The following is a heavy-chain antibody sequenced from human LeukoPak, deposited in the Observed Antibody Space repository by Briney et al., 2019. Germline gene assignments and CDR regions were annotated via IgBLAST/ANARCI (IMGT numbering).Heavy chain of an antibody. CDR3: ARWSDTAMGLIDAFDI. CDR1: GGSISSYY. V-gene: IGHV4-59*01. CDR2: IYYSGST. D-gene: IGHD5-18*01. J-gene: IGHJ3*02. Sequence: PSETLSLTCTVSGGSISSYYWSWIRQPPGKGLEWIGYIYYSGSTNYNPSLKSRVTISVDTSKNQFSLKLSSVTAADTAVYYCARWSDTAMGLIDAFDIWGQGTMVTVSS.